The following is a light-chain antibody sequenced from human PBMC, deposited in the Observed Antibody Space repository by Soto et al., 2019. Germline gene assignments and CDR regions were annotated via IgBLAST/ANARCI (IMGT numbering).Light chain of an antibody. CDR2: EVT. CDR1: SSDVGANNY. CDR3: SSYAGANRV. Sequence: QSALTQPPSASGSPGQSVTISCTGTSSDVGANNYVSWYQQHPGKAPKLMIYEVTKRPSGVPDRVSGSKSGNTASLTVSGLQAEDEADYYCSSYAGANRVFGTGTKLTVL. J-gene: IGLJ1*01. V-gene: IGLV2-8*01.